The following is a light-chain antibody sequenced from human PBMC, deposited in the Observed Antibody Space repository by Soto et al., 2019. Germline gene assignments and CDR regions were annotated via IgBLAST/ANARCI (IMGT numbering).Light chain of an antibody. CDR3: MQSIQLPRT. J-gene: IGKJ1*01. V-gene: IGKV2D-29*01. Sequence: DIVMTQTPLSLSVTPGQPASISCKSSQSLLHSDGKTYLYWYLQRSGQHPQLLIHEVSNRFSGVPDRFSGSGSGTDFTLEISRVEAEDVGIYYCMQSIQLPRTFGQGTKVEIK. CDR2: EVS. CDR1: QSLLHSDGKTY.